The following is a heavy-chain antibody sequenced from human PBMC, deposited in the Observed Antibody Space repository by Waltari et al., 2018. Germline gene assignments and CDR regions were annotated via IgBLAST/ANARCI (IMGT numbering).Heavy chain of an antibody. CDR1: GGSISSHY. V-gene: IGHV4-59*11. CDR2: IYYRGST. D-gene: IGHD3-22*01. Sequence: QVQLQESGPGLVKPSETLSLTCTVSGGSISSHYWSWLRQPPGKGLEWIGYIYYRGSTNYTPSLKGRVTISVDTSKNQFSRKLSSVTAADTAVYYCARERFLADYYDSSGYYWRFDPWGQGTLVTVSS. CDR3: ARERFLADYYDSSGYYWRFDP. J-gene: IGHJ5*02.